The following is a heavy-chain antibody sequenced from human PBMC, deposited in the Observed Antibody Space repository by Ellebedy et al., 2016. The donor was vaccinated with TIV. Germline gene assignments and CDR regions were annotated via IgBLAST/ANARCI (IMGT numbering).Heavy chain of an antibody. CDR2: INPNSGGT. Sequence: AASVKVSCKASGYTFTGYYMHWVRQAPGQGLEWMGWINPNSGGTNYAQTFQGWVTITRGTSISTAYMELSRLRSDDTAVYYCARQSKGIISYYYYGMDVWGQGTTVTVSS. CDR1: GYTFTGYY. D-gene: IGHD3-10*01. J-gene: IGHJ6*02. V-gene: IGHV1-2*04. CDR3: ARQSKGIISYYYYGMDV.